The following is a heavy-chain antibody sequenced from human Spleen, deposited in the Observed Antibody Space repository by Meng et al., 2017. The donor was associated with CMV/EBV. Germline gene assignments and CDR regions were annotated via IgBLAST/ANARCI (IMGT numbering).Heavy chain of an antibody. D-gene: IGHD3-22*01. CDR2: IDPGASET. V-gene: IGHV3-7*01. Sequence: GESLKISCAASGFPFSYYWMTWVRQAPGTGLEWVANIDPGASETNYVDSVKGRFTVSRDNANNFLYLRMNSLRVEDTAVYYCARSDYYDSSAYPNYFDYWGQGTLVTVSS. CDR3: ARSDYYDSSAYPNYFDY. CDR1: GFPFSYYW. J-gene: IGHJ4*02.